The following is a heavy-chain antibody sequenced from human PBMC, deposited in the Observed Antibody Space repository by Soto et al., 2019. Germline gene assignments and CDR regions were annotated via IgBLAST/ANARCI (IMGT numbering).Heavy chain of an antibody. CDR3: ARGKILRANWFDP. V-gene: IGHV4-59*08. J-gene: IGHJ5*02. CDR1: GGSFSGYY. Sequence: SETLSLTCAVYGGSFSGYYWSWIRQPPGKGLEWIGYIYYSGSTNYNPSLKSRVTISVDTSKNQFSLKLSSVTAADTAVYYCARGKILRANWFDPWGQGTLVTVSS. CDR2: IYYSGST. D-gene: IGHD3-3*01.